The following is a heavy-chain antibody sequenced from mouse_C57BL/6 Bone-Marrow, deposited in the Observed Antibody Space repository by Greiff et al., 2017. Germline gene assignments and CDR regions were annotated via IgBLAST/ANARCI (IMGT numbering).Heavy chain of an antibody. Sequence: EVQGVESGGGLVQPGGSLSLSCAASGFTFTDYYMSWVRQPPGKALEWLGFIRNKANGYTTEYSASVKGRFTISRDNSQSILYLQMNAPRAEDSATYYCARLGTTMDYWGQGTSVTVSS. V-gene: IGHV7-3*01. CDR1: GFTFTDYY. CDR2: IRNKANGYTT. D-gene: IGHD2-3*01. CDR3: ARLGTTMDY. J-gene: IGHJ4*01.